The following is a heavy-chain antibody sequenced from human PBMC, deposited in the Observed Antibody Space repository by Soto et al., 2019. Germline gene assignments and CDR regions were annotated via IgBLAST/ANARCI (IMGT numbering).Heavy chain of an antibody. CDR1: GDSMTGDNYY. J-gene: IGHJ4*02. CDR2: IYSSGST. Sequence: SETLSLTCSVSGDSMTGDNYYWIWICQFPGKGLEWIANIYSSGSTFYNPSLDSRVTISLDTSKSQLSLSLSSVTAADTAVYYCVRDVTFDGSGFFDHWGQGTLVTVSS. CDR3: VRDVTFDGSGFFDH. D-gene: IGHD3-10*01. V-gene: IGHV4-31*03.